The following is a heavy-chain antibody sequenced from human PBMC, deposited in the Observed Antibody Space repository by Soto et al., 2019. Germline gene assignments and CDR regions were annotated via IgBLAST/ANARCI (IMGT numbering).Heavy chain of an antibody. J-gene: IGHJ5*02. D-gene: IGHD5-12*01. V-gene: IGHV4-39*01. CDR2: IHHTGST. CDR1: GRSIREINSY. Sequence: SETLSLTCSVSGRSIREINSYWGWIRQTPGEGLEWIGTIHHTGSTYYNPSLKSRVIISLDTSKNQFSLKLSSVTAADTALYYCARPEGGYGSGYSWFDPWGQGTRVT. CDR3: ARPEGGYGSGYSWFDP.